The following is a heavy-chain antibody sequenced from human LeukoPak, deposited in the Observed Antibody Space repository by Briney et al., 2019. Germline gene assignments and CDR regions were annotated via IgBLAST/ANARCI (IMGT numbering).Heavy chain of an antibody. CDR3: ALGEQLAPFDY. V-gene: IGHV3-23*01. CDR2: ISDSGGST. D-gene: IGHD6-13*01. J-gene: IGHJ4*02. CDR1: GFTFSSYA. Sequence: GGSLRLSCAGSGFTFSSYAMSWVRQAPGKGLEWVSSISDSGGSTYYADSVKGRFTISRDNSKNTLYLQMNSLRAEDAAVYYCALGEQLAPFDYWGQGTLVTVSS.